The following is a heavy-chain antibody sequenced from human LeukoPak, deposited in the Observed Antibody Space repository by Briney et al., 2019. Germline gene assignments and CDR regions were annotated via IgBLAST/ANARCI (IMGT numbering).Heavy chain of an antibody. Sequence: PGGSLRLSCAASGFTFSSYWMSWVRQAPGKGLEWVANIKQDGSEKYYVDSVKGRFTISRDNAKNSLYLQMNSLRAEDTAVYYCASLYYYDSSGYYYGYYFDYWGQGTLVTVSS. J-gene: IGHJ4*02. D-gene: IGHD3-22*01. CDR2: IKQDGSEK. CDR1: GFTFSSYW. V-gene: IGHV3-7*01. CDR3: ASLYYYDSSGYYYGYYFDY.